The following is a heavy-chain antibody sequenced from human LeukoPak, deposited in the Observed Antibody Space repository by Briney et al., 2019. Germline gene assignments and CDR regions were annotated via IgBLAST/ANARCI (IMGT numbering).Heavy chain of an antibody. CDR1: GGTFSSYA. J-gene: IGHJ4*02. CDR3: AREWDPSLLRYFDWLSTPSFDY. V-gene: IGHV1-69*01. CDR2: IIPIFGTA. D-gene: IGHD3-9*01. Sequence: GSSVKVSCKASGGTFSSYAISWVRQAPGQGLEWMGGIIPIFGTANYAQKFQGRVTITADESTSTAYMELSSLRSEDTAVYYCAREWDPSLLRYFDWLSTPSFDYWGQGTLVTVSS.